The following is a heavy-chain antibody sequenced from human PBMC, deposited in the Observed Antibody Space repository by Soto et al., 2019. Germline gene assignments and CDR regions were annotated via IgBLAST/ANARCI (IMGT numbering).Heavy chain of an antibody. CDR2: IYYSGST. D-gene: IGHD1-26*01. Sequence: QVQLQESGPGLVKPSETLSLTCTVSGGSVSSGSYYWSWIRQPPGKGLEWIGYIYYSGSTNYNPSLKSRAPISVETSKNQCSLKLSSVTAADAAGYYCAREGWWELPRGYYYYGMDGRGQGTTVTVSS. J-gene: IGHJ6*02. CDR3: AREGWWELPRGYYYYGMDG. CDR1: GGSVSSGSYY. V-gene: IGHV4-61*01.